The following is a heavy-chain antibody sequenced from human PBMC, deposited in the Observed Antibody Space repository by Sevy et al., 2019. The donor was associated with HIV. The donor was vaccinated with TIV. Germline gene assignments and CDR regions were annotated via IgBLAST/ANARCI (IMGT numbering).Heavy chain of an antibody. J-gene: IGHJ4*02. CDR3: ARVPLWERQLVRDY. CDR2: IHGTGIT. CDR1: GGSITNYY. D-gene: IGHD6-13*01. V-gene: IGHV4-59*13. Sequence: SETLSLICSVSGGSITNYYWSWIRQSPGKGLEWIGYIHGTGITNYNPSLNSRVTMSVDMFRNQFSLKLSSVTAADTAVYYCARVPLWERQLVRDYWGQGTLVTVSS.